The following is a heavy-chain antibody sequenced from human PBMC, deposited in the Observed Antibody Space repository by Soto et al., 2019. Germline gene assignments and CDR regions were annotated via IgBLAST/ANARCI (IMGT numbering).Heavy chain of an antibody. Sequence: ASVKVSCKASGYTFTSYGISWVRQAPGQGLERMGWISAYNGNTNYAQKLQGRVTMTTDTSTSTAYMELRSLRSDDTAVYYCARGVFSGVLMVYSSYWFDPWGQGTLVTVSS. D-gene: IGHD2-8*01. CDR3: ARGVFSGVLMVYSSYWFDP. J-gene: IGHJ5*02. CDR2: ISAYNGNT. V-gene: IGHV1-18*01. CDR1: GYTFTSYG.